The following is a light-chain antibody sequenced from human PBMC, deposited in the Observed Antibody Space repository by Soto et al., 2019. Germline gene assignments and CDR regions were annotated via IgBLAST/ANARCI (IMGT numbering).Light chain of an antibody. Sequence: QSVLTQPASVSGSPGQSITISCTGTSSDVGGYNYVSWYQQYPGKAPKLMIYEVSNRPSGVSNRFSGSKSGNTASLTISGLQAEDEADYYCSSYRSSSTPFCVFGSGTKSPS. CDR2: EVS. J-gene: IGLJ1*01. CDR1: SSDVGGYNY. V-gene: IGLV2-14*01. CDR3: SSYRSSSTPFCV.